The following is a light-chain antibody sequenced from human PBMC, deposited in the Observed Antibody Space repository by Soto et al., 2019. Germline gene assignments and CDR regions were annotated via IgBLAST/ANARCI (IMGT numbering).Light chain of an antibody. V-gene: IGLV2-14*01. CDR1: SSDVGGYNY. CDR3: SSYTRQYTPSYV. CDR2: EVS. Sequence: QSALTQPASVSGSPGQSITISCTGTSSDVGGYNYVSWYQQHPGKAPKLMIYEVSNRPSGVSNRFSGSKSGNTASLTISGLQAEDEADYHCSSYTRQYTPSYVFGTGTKVTVL. J-gene: IGLJ1*01.